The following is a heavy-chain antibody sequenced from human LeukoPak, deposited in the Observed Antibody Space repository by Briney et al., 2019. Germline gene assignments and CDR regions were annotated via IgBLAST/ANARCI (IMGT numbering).Heavy chain of an antibody. J-gene: IGHJ3*02. CDR2: IYYSGST. CDR1: GYSISRGYS. D-gene: IGHD3-22*01. CDR3: ARVWGVTDFYDNRGAFDI. V-gene: IGHV4-61*01. Sequence: SETLSLTCTVSGYSISRGYSWGWIRPPPGKGLEWIGYIYYSGSTNYNPSLKSRVTISVDTSKNQFSLKLSSVTAADTAVYYCARVWGVTDFYDNRGAFDIWGQGTMVTVSS.